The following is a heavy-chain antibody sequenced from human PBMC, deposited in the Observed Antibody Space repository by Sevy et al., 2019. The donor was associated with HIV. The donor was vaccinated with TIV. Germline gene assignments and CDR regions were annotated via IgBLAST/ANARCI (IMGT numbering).Heavy chain of an antibody. Sequence: GGSLRLSCAVSGFTFNTYNMNWVRQAPGKGLEWVSYISYTSTTIYYADCVRGRFTISRDNAKNTLYLQMNSLRDEDPAVYYCASSDATSRFGYYYFAMDFWGQGTSVTVSS. J-gene: IGHJ6*02. CDR1: GFTFNTYN. CDR2: ISYTSTTI. CDR3: ASSDATSRFGYYYFAMDF. V-gene: IGHV3-48*02. D-gene: IGHD3-22*01.